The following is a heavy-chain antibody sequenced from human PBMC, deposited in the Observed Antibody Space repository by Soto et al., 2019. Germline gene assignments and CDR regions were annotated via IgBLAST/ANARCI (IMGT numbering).Heavy chain of an antibody. CDR1: GYTFTSYG. J-gene: IGHJ6*02. V-gene: IGHV1-18*01. CDR2: ISAYNGNT. D-gene: IGHD2-15*01. Sequence: ASVKVSCKASGYTFTSYGISWVRQAPGQGLEWMGWISAYNGNTNYAQKLQGRVTMTTDTSTSTAYMELGSLRSDDTAVYYCARDGVAAHYYYYYGMDVWGQGTTVTVSS. CDR3: ARDGVAAHYYYYYGMDV.